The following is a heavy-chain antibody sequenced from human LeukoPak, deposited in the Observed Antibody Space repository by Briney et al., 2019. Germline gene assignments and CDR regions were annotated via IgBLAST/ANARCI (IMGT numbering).Heavy chain of an antibody. J-gene: IGHJ4*02. V-gene: IGHV3-48*03. D-gene: IGHD3-10*01. CDR2: ISSSGTTV. CDR3: ARSTKGDSDH. Sequence: GGSLRLSRAASGFTFSSYEMNWVRQAPGKGLDWVSYISSSGTTVYYADSVEGRFTISRDNAKNSLYLHMHSLRDDDTAVYYCARSTKGDSDHWGQGTLVTVSS. CDR1: GFTFSSYE.